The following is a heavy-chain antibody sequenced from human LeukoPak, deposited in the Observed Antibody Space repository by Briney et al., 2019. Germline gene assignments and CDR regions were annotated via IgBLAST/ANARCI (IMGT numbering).Heavy chain of an antibody. CDR1: GFIFSGYG. CDR2: YSWDGSNK. J-gene: IGHJ3*02. Sequence: QPGRSLRLSCAASGFIFSGYGMHWVRQAPGKGLEWVAVYSWDGSNKYYADSVKGRFTISRDNSENTLYLQMHSLRAEDTAVFYCAKDMCSSTSCSRRAFDIWGQGTMVTVSS. CDR3: AKDMCSSTSCSRRAFDI. V-gene: IGHV3-30*18. D-gene: IGHD2-2*01.